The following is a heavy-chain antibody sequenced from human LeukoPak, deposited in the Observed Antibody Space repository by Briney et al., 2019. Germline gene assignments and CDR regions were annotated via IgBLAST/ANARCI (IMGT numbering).Heavy chain of an antibody. J-gene: IGHJ4*02. Sequence: PSETPSLTCTVSGGSVSSTTYYWSWIRQPPGKGPEWIASINYSGSTYYNPSLKSRVTISVDTSENQFSLKLSSVTAADTAVYYCARYVVYGSGKYYFDYWGQGTLVTVSS. CDR1: GGSVSSTTYY. D-gene: IGHD3-10*01. CDR2: INYSGST. V-gene: IGHV4-39*01. CDR3: ARYVVYGSGKYYFDY.